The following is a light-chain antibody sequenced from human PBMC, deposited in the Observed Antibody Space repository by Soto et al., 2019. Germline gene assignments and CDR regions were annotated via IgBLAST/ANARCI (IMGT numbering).Light chain of an antibody. Sequence: EIVLTQSPGTLSLSPGERATLSCRASQSVSSSYLACYQQKPGQAPRLLIYGASGRATGIPDRFSGSGSGTDFTLTISRLEPEDFAVYYCQQYGSSPLFTFGLGTKVDIK. CDR2: GAS. CDR1: QSVSSSY. CDR3: QQYGSSPLFT. J-gene: IGKJ3*01. V-gene: IGKV3-20*01.